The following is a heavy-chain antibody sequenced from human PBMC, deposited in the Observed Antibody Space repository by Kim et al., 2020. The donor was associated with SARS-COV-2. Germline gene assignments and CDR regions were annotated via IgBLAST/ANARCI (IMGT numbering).Heavy chain of an antibody. CDR2: FDPEDGET. Sequence: ASVKVSCKVSGYTLTELSMHWVRQAPGKGLEWMGGFDPEDGETIYAQKFQGRVTMNEDTSTDTAYMELSSLRSEDTAVYYCATDAYRIYDSSGYYGWYFDYRGQGTPVTDSS. D-gene: IGHD3-22*01. V-gene: IGHV1-24*01. J-gene: IGHJ4*02. CDR3: ATDAYRIYDSSGYYGWYFDY. CDR1: GYTLTELS.